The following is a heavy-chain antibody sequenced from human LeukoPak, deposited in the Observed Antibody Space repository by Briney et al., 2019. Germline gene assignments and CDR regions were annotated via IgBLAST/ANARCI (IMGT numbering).Heavy chain of an antibody. CDR1: GFTFNSYN. CDR3: ARLYCSGGSCYKGAGDY. Sequence: GGSLRLSCAASGFTFNSYNMNWVRQAPGKGLEWISYISRSSSTIYYGDSVKGRFTISRDNAKNSLYLQMNSLRAEDTAVYYCARLYCSGGSCYKGAGDYWGQGILVTVSS. J-gene: IGHJ4*02. CDR2: ISRSSSTI. V-gene: IGHV3-48*01. D-gene: IGHD2-15*01.